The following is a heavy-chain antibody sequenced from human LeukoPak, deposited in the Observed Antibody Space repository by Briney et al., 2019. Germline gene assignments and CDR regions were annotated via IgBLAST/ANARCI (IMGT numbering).Heavy chain of an antibody. CDR3: ARFVITFGGVIVHAFDI. CDR1: GFTVSSNY. V-gene: IGHV3-53*01. J-gene: IGHJ3*02. Sequence: PGGSLRLSCAASGFTVSSNYMSWVRQAPGKGLEWVSVIYSGGTTYYADSVKGRFTISRDNSGTTLYLQMNSLRADDTAVYYCARFVITFGGVIVHAFDIWGQGTMVTVSS. D-gene: IGHD3-16*02. CDR2: IYSGGTT.